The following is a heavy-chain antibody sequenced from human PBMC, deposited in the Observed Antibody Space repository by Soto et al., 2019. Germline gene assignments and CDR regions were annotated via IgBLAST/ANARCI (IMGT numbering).Heavy chain of an antibody. CDR1: GSSSDPFT. Sequence: PRLSCVASGSSSDPFTMHWVRELPGKGLEWVAGLSWDRSTVAYADSVQGRFTISRDHAKNSVDLLMDSLRPDDTALYFCAVSSPDIVVLPSSIYFTSWGPGTQVTVSS. V-gene: IGHV3-9*02. CDR3: AVSSPDIVVLPSSIYFTS. CDR2: LSWDRSTV. J-gene: IGHJ4*02. D-gene: IGHD2-15*01.